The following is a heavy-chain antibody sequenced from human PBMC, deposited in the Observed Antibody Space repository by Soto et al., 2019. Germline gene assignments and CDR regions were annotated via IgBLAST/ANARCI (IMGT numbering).Heavy chain of an antibody. CDR2: IWYDGSNK. J-gene: IGHJ4*02. Sequence: GGSLRLSCAASGFTFSSYGMHWVRQAPGKGLEWVAVIWYDGSNKYYADSVKGRFTISRDNSKNTLYLQMNSLRAEDTAVYYCARERYYYDSSGYYYFDYWGQGTLVTVSS. CDR3: ARERYYYDSSGYYYFDY. CDR1: GFTFSSYG. D-gene: IGHD3-22*01. V-gene: IGHV3-33*01.